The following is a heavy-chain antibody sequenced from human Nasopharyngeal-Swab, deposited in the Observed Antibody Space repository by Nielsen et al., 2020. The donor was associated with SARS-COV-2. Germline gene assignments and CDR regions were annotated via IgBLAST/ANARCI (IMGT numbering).Heavy chain of an antibody. Sequence: WVRQAPGQGLEWMGWMNPNSGNTGYAQKFQGRVTMTRNTSISTAYMELSSLRSEDTAVYYCARMGTDRLLLDYWGQGTLVTVSS. CDR2: MNPNSGNT. CDR3: ARMGTDRLLLDY. J-gene: IGHJ4*02. V-gene: IGHV1-8*01. D-gene: IGHD1-26*01.